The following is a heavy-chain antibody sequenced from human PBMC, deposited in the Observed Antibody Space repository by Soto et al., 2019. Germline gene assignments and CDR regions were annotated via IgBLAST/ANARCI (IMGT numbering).Heavy chain of an antibody. D-gene: IGHD4-4*01. CDR3: AKGGYSFLYYFDY. J-gene: IGHJ4*02. V-gene: IGHV3-30*18. Sequence: QVQLVESGGGVVQPGRSLRLSCAASGFTFSSYGMHWVRQAPGKGLEGVAVISYDGSNKYYADSVKGRFTISRDNSKNTLYLQMNSLRAEDTAVYYCAKGGYSFLYYFDYWGQGTLVTVSS. CDR1: GFTFSSYG. CDR2: ISYDGSNK.